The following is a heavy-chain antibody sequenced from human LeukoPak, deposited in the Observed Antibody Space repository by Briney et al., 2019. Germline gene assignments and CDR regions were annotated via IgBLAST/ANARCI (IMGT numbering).Heavy chain of an antibody. J-gene: IGHJ4*02. V-gene: IGHV3-7*01. CDR1: GFTFSSYW. Sequence: GGSLRLSCAASGFTFSSYWMSWVRQAPGKGLEWVANIKQDGSEKYYVDSVKGRFTISRDNSKNSLYLQVNSLRAEDTAVYYCATTITGTTLKFDYWGQGTLFTVSS. CDR2: IKQDGSEK. D-gene: IGHD1-7*01. CDR3: ATTITGTTLKFDY.